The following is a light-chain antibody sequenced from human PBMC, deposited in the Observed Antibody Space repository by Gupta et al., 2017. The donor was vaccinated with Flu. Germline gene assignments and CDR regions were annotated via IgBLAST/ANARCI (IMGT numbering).Light chain of an antibody. CDR1: QSVLYSSNNKNY. J-gene: IGKJ2*03. CDR3: QQYYSTPRYS. Sequence: DIVMTQSPDSLAGSLAERATINCKSSQSVLYSSNNKNYLAWYQQKPGQPPKLLIYWASTRESGVPDRFSGSGSGTDFTLTISSLQAEDVAVYYCQQYYSTPRYSFGQGTKLEIK. V-gene: IGKV4-1*01. CDR2: WAS.